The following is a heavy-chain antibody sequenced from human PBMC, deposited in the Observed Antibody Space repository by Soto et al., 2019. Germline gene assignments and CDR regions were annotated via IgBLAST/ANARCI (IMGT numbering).Heavy chain of an antibody. CDR3: ARVYSYGYKPDY. CDR1: GGSISSGGYY. Sequence: QVQLQESGPGLVKPSQTLSLTCTVSGGSISSGGYYWSWIRQHPGKGLEGIGYIYYSGGTYYNPSLKSRVTISVDTSKNQFALKLSSVTAADTAVYYCARVYSYGYKPDYWGQGTLVTVSS. D-gene: IGHD5-18*01. V-gene: IGHV4-31*03. J-gene: IGHJ4*02. CDR2: IYYSGGT.